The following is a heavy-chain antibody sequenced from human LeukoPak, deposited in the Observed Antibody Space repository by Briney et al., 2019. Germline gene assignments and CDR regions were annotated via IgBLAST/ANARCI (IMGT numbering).Heavy chain of an antibody. CDR3: ARDGDYYDSSGFQNAFDI. V-gene: IGHV1-69*13. CDR2: IIPIFGTA. CDR1: GGTFSSYA. D-gene: IGHD3-22*01. J-gene: IGHJ3*02. Sequence: SVKVSCKASGGTFSSYAISWVRQAPGQGLEWMGGIIPIFGTANYAQKFQGEVTITADESTSTAYMELSSLRSEDTAVYYCARDGDYYDSSGFQNAFDIWGQGTMVTVSS.